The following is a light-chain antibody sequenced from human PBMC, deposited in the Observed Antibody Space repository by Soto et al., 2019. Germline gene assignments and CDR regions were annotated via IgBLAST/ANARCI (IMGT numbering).Light chain of an antibody. CDR3: QHYDNLLLT. CDR1: QDINTY. Sequence: DIQMTQSPSSLSASVGDRVTITCQASQDINTYLNWYQQKPGKAPNLLIYDSSKLETGVPSRFSGGGSGPHFTFTVTSLQPEDIATYFCQHYDNLLLTFGGGTKVEL. V-gene: IGKV1-33*01. CDR2: DSS. J-gene: IGKJ4*01.